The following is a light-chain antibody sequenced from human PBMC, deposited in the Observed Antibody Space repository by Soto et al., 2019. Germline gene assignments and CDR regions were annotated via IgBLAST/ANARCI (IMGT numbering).Light chain of an antibody. CDR2: SNN. V-gene: IGLV1-44*01. Sequence: QSVLTQPASASGARRQRVTMSGSGSSSNIGSNTVNWYQQLPGTAPKLLIYSNNQRPSGVPDRFSGPNSGTSASLAISGLXSEDEADYYWAAWDDSLNGYVFGTGTKVTVL. CDR1: SSNIGSNT. J-gene: IGLJ1*01. CDR3: AAWDDSLNGYV.